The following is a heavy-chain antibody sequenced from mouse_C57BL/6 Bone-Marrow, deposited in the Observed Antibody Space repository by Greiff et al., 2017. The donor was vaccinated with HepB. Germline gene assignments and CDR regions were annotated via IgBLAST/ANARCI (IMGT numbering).Heavy chain of an antibody. D-gene: IGHD2-5*01. CDR2: ISSGGDYI. CDR1: GFTFSSYA. CDR3: TRGYSNCWYFGV. Sequence: EVQRVESGEGLVKPGGSLKLSCAASGFTFSSYAMSWVRQTPEKRLEWVAYISSGGDYIYYADTVKGRFTISRDNARNTLYLQMSSLKSEDTAMYYCTRGYSNCWYFGVWGTGTTVTVSS. J-gene: IGHJ1*03. V-gene: IGHV5-9-1*02.